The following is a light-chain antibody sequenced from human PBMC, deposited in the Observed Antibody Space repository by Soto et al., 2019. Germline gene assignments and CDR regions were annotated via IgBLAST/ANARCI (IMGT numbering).Light chain of an antibody. V-gene: IGKV3-11*01. CDR1: QSVSTY. J-gene: IGKJ2*01. Sequence: EIVLTQSPATLSLSPGERATLSCRASQSVSTYLAWYQQKPGQAPRLLIYDASNRATCIPARFSGSGSGTDFTLTISRLEPEDFAVYYCQHRSNWPRTFGQGNKLEIK. CDR3: QHRSNWPRT. CDR2: DAS.